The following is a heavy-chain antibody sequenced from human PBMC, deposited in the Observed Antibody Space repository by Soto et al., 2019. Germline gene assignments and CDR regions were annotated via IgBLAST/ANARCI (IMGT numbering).Heavy chain of an antibody. V-gene: IGHV1-18*01. J-gene: IGHJ4*02. Sequence: QVQLVQSGADVKKPGASVKVSCKASGYTLSDYGVSWVRQAPGQGLEWMGWISSKNGNTNFAQKFRGRVTMATDPSTSTVYMELRSLRPDDTAVYYCAREPPETPPDYWGQGTLVTVSS. CDR1: GYTLSDYG. CDR3: AREPPETPPDY. CDR2: ISSKNGNT.